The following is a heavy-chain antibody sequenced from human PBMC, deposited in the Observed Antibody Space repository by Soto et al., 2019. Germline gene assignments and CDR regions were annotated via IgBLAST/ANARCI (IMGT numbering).Heavy chain of an antibody. CDR1: GDSVSSNSAA. Sequence: SQTLSLTCVISGDSVSSNSAAWNWIRQSPSRGLEWLGRTYYRSKWYNDYAVSVKSRITINPDTSKNQFSLKLNSVTPEDTAVYYCARVKIAVAGTDNRGFDPWGQGTLVTVSS. CDR3: ARVKIAVAGTDNRGFDP. J-gene: IGHJ5*02. CDR2: TYYRSKWYN. V-gene: IGHV6-1*01. D-gene: IGHD6-19*01.